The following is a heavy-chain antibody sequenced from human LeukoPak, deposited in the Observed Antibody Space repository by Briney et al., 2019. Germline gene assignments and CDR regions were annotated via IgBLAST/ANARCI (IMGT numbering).Heavy chain of an antibody. CDR2: IIPVLGLP. CDR3: ARYCSSTTSSDWYFDL. J-gene: IGHJ2*01. CDR1: GGTFSSYT. V-gene: IGHV1-69*02. Sequence: GASVKVSCKASGGTFSSYTINWVRQSPGQGLEWMGRIIPVLGLPIYAQKFQDRVMITADKSTGTAYMELSSLTSDDTAVYYCARYCSSTTSSDWYFDLWGRGTLVTVSS. D-gene: IGHD2-2*01.